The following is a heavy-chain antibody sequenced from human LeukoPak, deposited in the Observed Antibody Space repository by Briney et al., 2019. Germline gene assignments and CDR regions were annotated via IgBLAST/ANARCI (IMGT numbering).Heavy chain of an antibody. CDR1: GGSISSSSYY. D-gene: IGHD3-9*01. Sequence: SETLSLTCTVSGGSISSSSYYWGWIRQPPGKGLEWIGSIYYSGSTYYNPSLKSRVTISVDTSKNQFSLKLSSVTAADTAVYYCARVRAGRYFDWLLSINYYYYGMDVWGQGTTVTVSS. CDR3: ARVRAGRYFDWLLSINYYYYGMDV. V-gene: IGHV4-39*07. CDR2: IYYSGST. J-gene: IGHJ6*02.